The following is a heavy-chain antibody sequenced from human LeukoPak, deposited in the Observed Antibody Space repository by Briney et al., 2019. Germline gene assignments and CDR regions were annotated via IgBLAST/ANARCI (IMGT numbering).Heavy chain of an antibody. CDR2: IYYSGST. V-gene: IGHV4-39*01. J-gene: IGHJ4*02. CDR3: ARQENDVLTGYYVNY. CDR1: GGSISSSSYY. Sequence: PSETLSLTCTVSGGSISSSSYYWGWIRQPPGKGLEWIGSIYYSGSTYYNPSLKSRVTISVDTSTNQLSLRLISVTAADTAVYYCARQENDVLTGYYVNYWGQGTLVTVSS. D-gene: IGHD3-9*01.